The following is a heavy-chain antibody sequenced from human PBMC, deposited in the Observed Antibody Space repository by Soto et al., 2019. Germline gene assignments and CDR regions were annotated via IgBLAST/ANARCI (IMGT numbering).Heavy chain of an antibody. CDR2: INPNNGAT. CDR3: ASNDPGARFDP. J-gene: IGHJ5*02. CDR1: RYIFTAYF. D-gene: IGHD1-1*01. V-gene: IGHV1-2*02. Sequence: QVQLVQSGAEVKKPGASVKVSCKAPRYIFTAYFMHWVRQAPGQGLEWMGWINPNNGATHYGLSFTVRVNMTREPSISTAYMELSSLRSDDTAVYYCASNDPGARFDPLGQGTLVIVSS.